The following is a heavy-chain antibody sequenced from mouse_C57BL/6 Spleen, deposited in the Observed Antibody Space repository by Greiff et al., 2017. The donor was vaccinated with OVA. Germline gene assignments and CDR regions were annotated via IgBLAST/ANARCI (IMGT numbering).Heavy chain of an antibody. V-gene: IGHV1-64*01. D-gene: IGHD4-1*01. CDR2: IHPNSGST. J-gene: IGHJ2*01. CDR1: GYTFTSYW. CDR3: ARAANWDVGDY. Sequence: VQLQQPGAELVKPGASVKLSCKASGYTFTSYWMHWVKQRPGQGLEWIGMIHPNSGSTNYNEKFKSKATLTVDKSSSTAYMQLSGLTSEDSAVYYCARAANWDVGDYWGQGTTLTVSS.